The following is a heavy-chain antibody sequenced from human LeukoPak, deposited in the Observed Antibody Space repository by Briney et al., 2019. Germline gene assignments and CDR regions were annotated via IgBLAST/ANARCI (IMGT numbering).Heavy chain of an antibody. Sequence: SETLSLTCTVSGGSMTNFYWSWNRQPAGKGLEWIGRIYTSGDTNYNASLKSRVTMSLDTSKNQFSLILSSVTAADTAVYYCARSISWYSYFDCWGQGTLVTVSS. J-gene: IGHJ4*02. CDR3: ARSISWYSYFDC. CDR2: IYTSGDT. D-gene: IGHD6-13*01. V-gene: IGHV4-4*07. CDR1: GGSMTNFY.